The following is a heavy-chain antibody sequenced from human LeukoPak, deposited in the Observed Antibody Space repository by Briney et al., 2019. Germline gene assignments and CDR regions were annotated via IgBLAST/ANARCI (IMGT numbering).Heavy chain of an antibody. CDR2: INPSGGST. J-gene: IGHJ4*02. V-gene: IGHV1-46*01. CDR1: GYTFTSYY. CDR3: ARARSSARPVSYFDY. Sequence: GASVTVSCKASGYTFTSYYMHWVRQAPGQGLEWMGIINPSGGSTSYAQKFQGRVTMTRDTSTSTVYMELSSLRSEDTAVYYCARARSSARPVSYFDYWGQGTLVTVSS. D-gene: IGHD6-6*01.